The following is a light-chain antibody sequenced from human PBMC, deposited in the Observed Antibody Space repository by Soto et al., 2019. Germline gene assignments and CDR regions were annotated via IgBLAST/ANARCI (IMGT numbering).Light chain of an antibody. V-gene: IGKV1-5*01. CDR3: QQYGTYLWT. CDR1: QAIDSW. Sequence: IQMTQSPSSLSASVCDRVTITCLASQAIDSWLAWYQQKPGEAPKLLMYDASSLESGVPSRFSGSGSGTEFTLTISSLQPDDFATYYCQQYGTYLWTLGQGTKVDIK. J-gene: IGKJ1*01. CDR2: DAS.